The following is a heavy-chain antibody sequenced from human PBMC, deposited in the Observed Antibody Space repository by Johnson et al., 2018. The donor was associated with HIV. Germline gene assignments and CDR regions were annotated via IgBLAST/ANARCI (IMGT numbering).Heavy chain of an antibody. Sequence: VQLVESGGGLVQPGGSLRLSCAASGFAFRTYWMVWVRQVPGKRPVWVARIYNDGSRTTYADSVRGRFTISRANSKNLTNLQMNGLSDGDTAVYYCARDPAPHSYITIFGVVIDAFDIWGQGTMVTVSS. J-gene: IGHJ3*02. D-gene: IGHD3-3*01. CDR3: ARDPAPHSYITIFGVVIDAFDI. CDR2: IYNDGSRT. CDR1: GFAFRTYW. V-gene: IGHV3-74*03.